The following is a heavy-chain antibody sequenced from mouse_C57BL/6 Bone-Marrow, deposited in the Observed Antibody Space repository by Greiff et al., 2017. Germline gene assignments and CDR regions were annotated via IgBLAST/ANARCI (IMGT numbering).Heavy chain of an antibody. CDR1: GYSITSGYY. J-gene: IGHJ2*01. Sequence: EVQLQQSGPGLVKPSQSLSLTCSVTGYSITSGYYWNWIRQFPGNKLEWMGYISYDGSNNYNPSLKNRISITRDTSKNQFFLKLNSVTTEDTATYYCAREALTGLDYWGQGTTLTVSS. CDR2: ISYDGSN. CDR3: AREALTGLDY. D-gene: IGHD4-1*01. V-gene: IGHV3-6*01.